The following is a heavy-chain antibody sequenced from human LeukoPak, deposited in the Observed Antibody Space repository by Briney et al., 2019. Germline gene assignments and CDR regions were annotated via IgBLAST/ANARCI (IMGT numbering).Heavy chain of an antibody. Sequence: SETLSLTCAVYGGSFSGYYWSWIRQPPGKGLEWIGEINHSGSTNYNPSLKSRVTISVDTPKNQFSLKLSSVTAADTAVYYCSSGWYFDYWGQGTLVTVSS. CDR1: GGSFSGYY. J-gene: IGHJ4*02. V-gene: IGHV4-34*01. D-gene: IGHD6-19*01. CDR3: SSGWYFDY. CDR2: INHSGST.